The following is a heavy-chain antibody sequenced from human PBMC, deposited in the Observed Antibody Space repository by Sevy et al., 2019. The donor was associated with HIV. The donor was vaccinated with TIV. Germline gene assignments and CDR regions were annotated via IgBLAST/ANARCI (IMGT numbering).Heavy chain of an antibody. D-gene: IGHD1-26*01. CDR3: AKANSGSYYGYSYYFDY. CDR1: GFTFSSYG. V-gene: IGHV3-30*18. Sequence: GGSLRLSCAASGFTFSSYGMHWVRQAPGKGLEWVAVISYDGSNKYYADSVKGRFTISRDNSKNRLYLQMKSLVAEDTAVYYCAKANSGSYYGYSYYFDYWGQGTLVTVSS. J-gene: IGHJ4*02. CDR2: ISYDGSNK.